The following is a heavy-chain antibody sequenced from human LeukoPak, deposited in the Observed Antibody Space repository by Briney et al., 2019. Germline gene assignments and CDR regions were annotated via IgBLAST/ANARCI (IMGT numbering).Heavy chain of an antibody. CDR3: ARDGAHGDYPTHI. V-gene: IGHV3-30-3*01. CDR2: IPYDGSNK. CDR1: GFTFSSYA. J-gene: IGHJ4*02. D-gene: IGHD4-17*01. Sequence: PGRSLRLSCAASGFTFSSYAMHRVRQAPGKGLEWVAVIPYDGSNKYYADSVKGRFTISRDNSKNTLYLQMNSLRAEDTAVYYCARDGAHGDYPTHIWGQGTLVTVSS.